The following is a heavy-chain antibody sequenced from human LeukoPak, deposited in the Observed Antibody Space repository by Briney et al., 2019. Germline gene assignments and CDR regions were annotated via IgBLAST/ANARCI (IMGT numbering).Heavy chain of an antibody. CDR3: ARLGQPLDYYYYYMDV. CDR1: GYSFTSYW. J-gene: IGHJ6*03. CDR2: IYPGDSDT. V-gene: IGHV5-51*01. D-gene: IGHD3-10*01. Sequence: GESLKISCKGSGYSFTSYWIGWVRQMPGKGLEWMGIIYPGDSDTRYSPSFQGQVTISADKSISTAYLQWSSPKASDTAMYYCARLGQPLDYYYYYMDVWGKGTTVTVSS.